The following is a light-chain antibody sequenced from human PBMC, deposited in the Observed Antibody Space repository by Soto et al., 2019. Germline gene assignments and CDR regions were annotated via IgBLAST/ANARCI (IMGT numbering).Light chain of an antibody. CDR2: AAS. J-gene: IGKJ4*01. Sequence: IQMTQSPSSLSASLGDRVTITCRASQGISKYLAWYQQKPGKVPKLLIYAASTLQSGVPSRFNGSGSGTDFTLTISSLQPEDVATYYCQKYNSAPLTFGGGTKVELK. CDR1: QGISKY. V-gene: IGKV1-27*01. CDR3: QKYNSAPLT.